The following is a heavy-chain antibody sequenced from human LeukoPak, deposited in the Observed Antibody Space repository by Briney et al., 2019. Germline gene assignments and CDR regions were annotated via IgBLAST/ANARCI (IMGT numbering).Heavy chain of an antibody. CDR3: ARDFGGWLPLDY. D-gene: IGHD3-16*01. V-gene: IGHV1-69*04. CDR1: GGTFSSYA. Sequence: VASVTVSCKASGGTFSSYAISWVRQAPGQGLEWMGRIIPILGIANYAQKFQGRVTITADKSTSTAYMELSSLRSEDTAVYYCARDFGGWLPLDYWGQGTLVTVSS. J-gene: IGHJ4*02. CDR2: IIPILGIA.